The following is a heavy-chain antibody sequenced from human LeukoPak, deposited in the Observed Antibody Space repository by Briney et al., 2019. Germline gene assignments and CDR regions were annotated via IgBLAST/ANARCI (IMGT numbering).Heavy chain of an antibody. CDR3: ASGRKWFGELLSLYFDY. D-gene: IGHD3-10*01. CDR2: FDPKDGDT. J-gene: IGHJ4*02. V-gene: IGHV1-24*01. CDR1: GYTLTELS. Sequence: ASVKVSCKVSGYTLTELSVHWVRQAPGKGLEWMGNFDPKDGDTIHAQRFQGRVTMTEDTSTHTAYMELSSLRSEDTAVYYCASGRKWFGELLSLYFDYWGQGTLVTVSS.